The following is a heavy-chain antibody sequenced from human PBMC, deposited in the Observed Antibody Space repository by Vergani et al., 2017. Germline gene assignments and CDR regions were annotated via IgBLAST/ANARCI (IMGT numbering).Heavy chain of an antibody. V-gene: IGHV3-30*02. CDR2: TRYDGSNK. CDR3: AKVVRYGGHPYFDY. Sequence: QVQLVESGGGVVQPGRSLRLSCAASGFTFSSYGMHWVRQAPGKGLEWVAFTRYDGSNKYYADSVKGRFTISRDNSKNTLYLQMNSLRAEDTAVYYCAKVVRYGGHPYFDYWGQGTLVTVSS. J-gene: IGHJ4*02. CDR1: GFTFSSYG. D-gene: IGHD1-26*01.